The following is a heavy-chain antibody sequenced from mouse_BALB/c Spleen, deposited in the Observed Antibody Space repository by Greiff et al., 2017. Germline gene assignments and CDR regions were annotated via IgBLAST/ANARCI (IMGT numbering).Heavy chain of an antibody. CDR1: GYTFTSYW. J-gene: IGHJ2*01. D-gene: IGHD4-1*01. CDR3: TRGGTDYFDY. Sequence: QVQLQQPGAELVRPGASVKLSCKASGYTFTSYWINWVKQRPGQGLEWIGNIYPSDSYTNYNQKFKDKATLTVDKSSSTAYMQLSSPTSEDSAVYYCTRGGTDYFDYWGQGTTFTVSS. CDR2: IYPSDSYT. V-gene: IGHV1-69*02.